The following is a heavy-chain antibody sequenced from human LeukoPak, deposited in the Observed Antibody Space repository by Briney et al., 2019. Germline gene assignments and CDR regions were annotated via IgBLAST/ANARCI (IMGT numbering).Heavy chain of an antibody. CDR2: IIPILGIA. D-gene: IGHD2-21*01. Sequence: GASVKVSCKASGGTFSSYAISWVRQAPGQGLEWMGRIIPILGIANYAQKFQGRVTITADKSTSTAYMELSSLRSEDTAVYYCARDWEENCGGDCYWLDPWGQGTLVTVSS. V-gene: IGHV1-69*04. CDR1: GGTFSSYA. J-gene: IGHJ5*02. CDR3: ARDWEENCGGDCYWLDP.